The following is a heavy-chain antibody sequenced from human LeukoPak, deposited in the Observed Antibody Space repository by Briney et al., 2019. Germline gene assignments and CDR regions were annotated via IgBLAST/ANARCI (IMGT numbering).Heavy chain of an antibody. CDR3: ARCCFGGIVVVPAAIAYYGMDV. D-gene: IGHD2-2*01. J-gene: IGHJ6*02. CDR2: IIPILGIA. CDR1: GGTFSSYA. V-gene: IGHV1-69*04. Sequence: SVKVSCKASGGTFSSYAISWVRQAPGQGLEWMGRIIPILGIANYAQKFQGRVTITADKSTSTAYMELSSLRSEDTAVYYCARCCFGGIVVVPAAIAYYGMDVWGQGTTVTVSS.